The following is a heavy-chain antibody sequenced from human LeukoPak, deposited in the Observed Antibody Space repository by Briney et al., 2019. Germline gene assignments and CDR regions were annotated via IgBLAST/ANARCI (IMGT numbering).Heavy chain of an antibody. CDR3: ARGDGDSDSNGVLMGWFDP. CDR1: GYTFTGYY. CDR2: IDPSGGST. D-gene: IGHD3-22*01. J-gene: IGHJ5*02. Sequence: VKVSCKASGYTFTGYYMHWVRQAPGQGLEWMGVIDPSGGSTSYAQRFQDRVTMTSDTSTSTVYMELSSLRSEDTAVYYCARGDGDSDSNGVLMGWFDPWGQGTLVTVSS. V-gene: IGHV1-46*01.